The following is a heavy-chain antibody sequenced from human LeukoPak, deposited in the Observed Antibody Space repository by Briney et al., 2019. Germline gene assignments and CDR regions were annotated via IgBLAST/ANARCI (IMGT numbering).Heavy chain of an antibody. D-gene: IGHD2-15*01. Sequence: PAGTLSLTCTVSGGSISGYYWSWIRQSPGKGLEWIGYIYYSGSTNYNPSLKSRVTMSVDTSKNHFPLKVSSVTAADTAVYYCARAVVVAATVKWFDPWGQGTLVTVSS. V-gene: IGHV4-59*01. J-gene: IGHJ5*02. CDR1: GGSISGYY. CDR2: IYYSGST. CDR3: ARAVVVAATVKWFDP.